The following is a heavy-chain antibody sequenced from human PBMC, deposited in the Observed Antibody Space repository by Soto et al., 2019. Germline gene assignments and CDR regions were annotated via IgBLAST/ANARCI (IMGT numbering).Heavy chain of an antibody. CDR2: IYYSGST. J-gene: IGHJ5*02. V-gene: IGHV4-31*03. Sequence: QVQLQESGPGLVKPSQTLSLTCTVSGGSISSGGNYWSWIRQHPWKGLEWIGYIYYSGSTYYNPSLKSRVSMSVDTSKNQFSLKLSSVTAADTAVYYCARDHTPTAVGWFDPWGQGTLVTVSS. CDR1: GGSISSGGNY. D-gene: IGHD1-26*01. CDR3: ARDHTPTAVGWFDP.